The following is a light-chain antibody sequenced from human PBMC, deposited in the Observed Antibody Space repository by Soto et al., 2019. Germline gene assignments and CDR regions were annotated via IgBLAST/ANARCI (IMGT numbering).Light chain of an antibody. J-gene: IGKJ1*01. CDR2: GAS. CDR1: QSVSNNY. CDR3: QQYGSSPMT. V-gene: IGKV3-20*01. Sequence: PGERATLSCRASQSVSNNYLAWYQQRPGQGPRLLVSGASTRATGIPDRFSGSGSGTDFTLTISRLEPEDFAVYYCQQYGSSPMTFGQGAKVDIK.